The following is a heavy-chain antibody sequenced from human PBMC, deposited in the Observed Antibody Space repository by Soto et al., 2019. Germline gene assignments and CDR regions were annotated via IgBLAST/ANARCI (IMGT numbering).Heavy chain of an antibody. CDR3: AKVGSPITGGPLGYWYFDL. Sequence: GGSLRLSCAASGFTFSSYAMSWVRQAPGKGLEWVSAISGSGGSTYYADSVKGRFTISRDNSKNTLYLQMNSLRAEDTAVYYCAKVGSPITGGPLGYWYFDLWGRGTLVTVSS. CDR1: GFTFSSYA. D-gene: IGHD7-27*01. V-gene: IGHV3-23*01. J-gene: IGHJ2*01. CDR2: ISGSGGST.